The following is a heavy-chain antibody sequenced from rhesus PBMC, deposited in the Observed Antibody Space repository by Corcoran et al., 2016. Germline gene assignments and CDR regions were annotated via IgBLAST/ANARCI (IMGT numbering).Heavy chain of an antibody. V-gene: IGHV4-147*01. CDR1: GGSISSNY. Sequence: QVQLQESGPGLVKPSETLSLTCAVSGGSISSNYWSWIRQSPGKGLEGIGYIYGGSGSTSYNPSLNSRVTISTDTSKNQFSLKLSSVTAADTAVYYCARDVCTGSGCYSYGLDSWGQGVVVTVSS. D-gene: IGHD2-21*01. CDR3: ARDVCTGSGCYSYGLDS. J-gene: IGHJ6*01. CDR2: IYGGSGST.